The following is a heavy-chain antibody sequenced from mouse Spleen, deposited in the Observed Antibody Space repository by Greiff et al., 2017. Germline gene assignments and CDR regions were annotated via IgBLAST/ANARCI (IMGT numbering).Heavy chain of an antibody. CDR2: ISSGGSYT. V-gene: IGHV5-6*02. D-gene: IGHD4-1*01. CDR1: GFTFSSYG. Sequence: EVMLVESGGDLVKPGGSLKLSCAASGFTFSSYGMSWVRQTPDKRLEWVATISSGGSYTYYPDSVEGRFTISRDNAKNTLYLQMSSLKSEDTAMYYCARQDWAVFDYWGQGTTLTVSS. CDR3: ARQDWAVFDY. J-gene: IGHJ2*01.